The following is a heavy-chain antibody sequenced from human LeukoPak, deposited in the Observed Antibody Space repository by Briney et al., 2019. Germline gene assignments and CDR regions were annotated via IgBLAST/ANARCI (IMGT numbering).Heavy chain of an antibody. D-gene: IGHD6-6*01. CDR1: GYTFTDYY. CDR3: ARMGIAARSFDY. Sequence: ASVKVSCKASGYTFTDYYMHWVRQAPGQGLEWVGWINPNSGGTNYAQKFQGRVTMTRDTSISTAYMELSRLRSDDTAVYYCARMGIAARSFDYWGQGTLVTVSS. CDR2: INPNSGGT. J-gene: IGHJ4*02. V-gene: IGHV1-2*02.